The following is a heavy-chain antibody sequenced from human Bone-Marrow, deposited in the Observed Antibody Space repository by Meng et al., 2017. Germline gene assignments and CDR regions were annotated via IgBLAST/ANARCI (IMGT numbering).Heavy chain of an antibody. V-gene: IGHV3-48*03. Sequence: GGSLRLSCAASGFTFSSYEMNWVRQDPGKGLEWVSYISSSGSTIYYADSVKGRFTISRDNAKNSLYLQMDSLRAEDTAVYYCARDITGYSSGCFHYYYYYSMDVWGQGTMVTVSS. D-gene: IGHD6-19*01. J-gene: IGHJ6*02. CDR1: GFTFSSYE. CDR2: ISSSGSTI. CDR3: ARDITGYSSGCFHYYYYYSMDV.